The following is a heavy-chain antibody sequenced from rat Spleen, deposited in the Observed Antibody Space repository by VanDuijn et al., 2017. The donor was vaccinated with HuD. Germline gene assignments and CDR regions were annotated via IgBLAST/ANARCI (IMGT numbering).Heavy chain of an antibody. CDR2: VSSDGVNT. V-gene: IGHV5-58*01. CDR1: GFTFSRYW. J-gene: IGHJ2*01. D-gene: IGHD5-1*01. Sequence: EVQLVESGGGLVQPGRSLKLSCVASGFTFSRYWMYWVRQAPGKGLEWVSSVSSDGVNTYYPDSIKGRFTISRDNAESTLYLQMDSLRSEDTATYYCARHGLGEDYWGQGVMVTVSS. CDR3: ARHGLGEDY.